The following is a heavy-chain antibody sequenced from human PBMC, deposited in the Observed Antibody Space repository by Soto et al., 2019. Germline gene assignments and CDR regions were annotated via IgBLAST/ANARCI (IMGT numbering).Heavy chain of an antibody. CDR3: ASNDILTGYYKFDY. D-gene: IGHD3-9*01. Sequence: SETLSLTCTVSGGSLSSYYWSWIRQPPGKGLEWIGYIYYSGSTNYNPSLKSRVTISVDTSKNQFSLKLSSVTAADTAVYYCASNDILTGYYKFDYWGQGTLVTVSS. J-gene: IGHJ4*02. V-gene: IGHV4-59*01. CDR2: IYYSGST. CDR1: GGSLSSYY.